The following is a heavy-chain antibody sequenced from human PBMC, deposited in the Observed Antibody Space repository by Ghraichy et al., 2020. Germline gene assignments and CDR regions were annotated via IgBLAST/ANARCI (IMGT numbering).Heavy chain of an antibody. V-gene: IGHV1-2*06. CDR3: AREMVVRAQSVLRYFDWLQTEADY. CDR2: INPNSGGT. D-gene: IGHD3-9*01. J-gene: IGHJ4*02. CDR1: GYTFTGYY. Sequence: ASVKVSCKASGYTFTGYYMHWVRQAPGQGLEWMGRINPNSGGTNYAQKFQGRVTMTRDTPISTAYMELSRLRSDDTAVYYCAREMVVRAQSVLRYFDWLQTEADYWGQGTLVTVSS.